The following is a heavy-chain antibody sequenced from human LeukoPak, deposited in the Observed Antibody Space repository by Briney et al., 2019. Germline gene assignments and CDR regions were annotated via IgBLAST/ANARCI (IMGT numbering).Heavy chain of an antibody. J-gene: IGHJ4*02. CDR2: IYYSGSA. D-gene: IGHD6-25*01. V-gene: IGHV4-59*01. Sequence: SETLSLTRTVSGGSISDYSWSWIRQPPGKGLEWIGNIYYSGSANHNPSLKSRVTISRDTSKNQFSLKLTSVTTADTAVYYCARAGGVKTAALDLDYWGQGTLATVSS. CDR1: GGSISDYS. CDR3: ARAGGVKTAALDLDY.